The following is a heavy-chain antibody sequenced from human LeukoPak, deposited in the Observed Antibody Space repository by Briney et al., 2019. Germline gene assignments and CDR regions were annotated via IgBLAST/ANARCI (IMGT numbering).Heavy chain of an antibody. V-gene: IGHV3-21*01. CDR2: IGSSGTYI. D-gene: IGHD6-13*01. Sequence: GGSLRLSCAASGFTFSSYEMNWVRQAPGKGLEWVSSIGSSGTYIYYTDSLRGRFTISRDNAKNSLYLQMNSLRAEDTAMYYCARGFSSSWYPPDYWGQGTLVTVSS. J-gene: IGHJ4*02. CDR3: ARGFSSSWYPPDY. CDR1: GFTFSSYE.